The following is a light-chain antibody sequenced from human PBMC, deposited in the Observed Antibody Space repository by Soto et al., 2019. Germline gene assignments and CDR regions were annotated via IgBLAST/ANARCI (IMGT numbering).Light chain of an antibody. CDR3: LQSGNRPPWK. CDR1: QSVSRNY. CDR2: GAS. V-gene: IGKV3D-20*02. Sequence: EIVLTHSPGTLSFSPLERATLSFSSSQSVSRNYLVWYQQKPGQAPRLLIYGASNRAAGIPARFSGSGSGTDFTLTISSLEPEDFAVYYCLQSGNRPPWKFGPGTKVDIK. J-gene: IGKJ1*01.